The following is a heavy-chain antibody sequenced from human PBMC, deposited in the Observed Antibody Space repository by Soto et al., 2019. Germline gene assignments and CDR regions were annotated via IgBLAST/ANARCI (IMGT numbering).Heavy chain of an antibody. CDR2: INNDGSSR. CDR1: GFTFSSYW. V-gene: IGHV3-74*01. CDR3: SRDATTGYSAAGDY. D-gene: IGHD1-26*01. Sequence: GGSLRLSCAASGFTFSSYWMHWVRQSPGKGLMWVSRINNDGSSRSYADSVKGRFTISRDNAKNTLYLQVNSLRAEDTAVYYCSRDATTGYSAAGDYWGQGTLVTVSS. J-gene: IGHJ4*02.